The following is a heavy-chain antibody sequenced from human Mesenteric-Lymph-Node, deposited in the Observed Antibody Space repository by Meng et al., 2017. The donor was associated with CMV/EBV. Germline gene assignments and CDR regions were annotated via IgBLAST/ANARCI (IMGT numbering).Heavy chain of an antibody. J-gene: IGHJ4*02. CDR2: INQSGTT. Sequence: LTCARYGGSFSGYSWSWFRQPPGKGLEWIVEINQSGTTNYSPSLKTRVTMSIDTSKNHFSLRLTSVTAADTAVYYCARAGRYNNYESYWGQGTLVTVSS. CDR1: GGSFSGYS. D-gene: IGHD4-11*01. CDR3: ARAGRYNNYESY. V-gene: IGHV4-34*01.